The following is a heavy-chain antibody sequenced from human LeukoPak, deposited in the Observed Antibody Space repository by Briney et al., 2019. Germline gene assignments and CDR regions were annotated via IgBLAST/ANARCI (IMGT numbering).Heavy chain of an antibody. D-gene: IGHD6-19*01. J-gene: IGHJ5*02. CDR1: GGSISSYY. CDR3: ASSRGIAVAGHLNWFDP. V-gene: IGHV4-4*07. CDR2: IYTSGST. Sequence: PSETLSLTCTVSGGSISSYYWSWIRQPAGKGLEWIGRIYTSGSTNYNPSLKSRVTMSVDTSKNQFSLKLSSVTAADTAVYYCASSRGIAVAGHLNWFDPWGQGTLVTVSS.